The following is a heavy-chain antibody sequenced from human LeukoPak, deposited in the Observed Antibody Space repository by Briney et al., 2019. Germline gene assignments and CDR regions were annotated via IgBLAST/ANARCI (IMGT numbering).Heavy chain of an antibody. CDR1: GFTFSSYS. CDR3: ARHRPGAARRVDY. V-gene: IGHV3-21*01. Sequence: GGSLRLSCAASGFTFSSYSMNWVRQAPGKGLEWVSSISSSSSYIYYADSVKGRFTISRDNAKNSLYLQMNSLRAEDTAVYYCARHRPGAARRVDYWGQGTLVTVSS. D-gene: IGHD6-6*01. CDR2: ISSSSSYI. J-gene: IGHJ4*02.